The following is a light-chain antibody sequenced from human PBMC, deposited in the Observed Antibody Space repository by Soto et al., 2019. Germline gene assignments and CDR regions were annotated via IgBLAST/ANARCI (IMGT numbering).Light chain of an antibody. CDR1: QTISTW. V-gene: IGKV1-5*01. Sequence: IQVTQSPPPLSASVGDRVTITCRASQTISTWMAWYQQKPGKAPKLLVYDASTLQSGVASRFSGSGSGTEFTLIISGLQPDDSATYYCQQYTNTNNPWMFGQGTKVDIK. CDR3: QQYTNTNNPWM. CDR2: DAS. J-gene: IGKJ1*01.